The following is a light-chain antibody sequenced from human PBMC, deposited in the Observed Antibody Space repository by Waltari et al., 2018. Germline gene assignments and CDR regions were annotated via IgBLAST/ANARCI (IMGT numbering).Light chain of an antibody. CDR3: QSVDSSAAYSVI. V-gene: IGLV3-25*03. Sequence: SPELPQPPSVSVSPGQTARITCSGSPFPGQLAYWYQQKAGQAPVAVIYKDSERPSGIPERFSGSGSGTTVTLTISGVEAEDEADYYCQSVDSSAAYSVIFGGGTKLTVL. J-gene: IGLJ2*01. CDR1: PFPGQL. CDR2: KDS.